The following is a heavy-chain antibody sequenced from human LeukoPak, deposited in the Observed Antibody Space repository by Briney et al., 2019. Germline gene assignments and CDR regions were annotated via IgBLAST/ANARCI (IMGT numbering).Heavy chain of an antibody. D-gene: IGHD4-17*01. CDR3: ASRTTTVTDNDAFDI. Sequence: GASVKVSCKASGGTFSSYAISWVRQAPGQGLEWMGGIIPIFGTANYAQKFQGRVTITTDESTSTAYMELSSLRSEDTAVYYCASRTTTVTDNDAFDIWGQGTMVTVSS. CDR1: GGTFSSYA. V-gene: IGHV1-69*05. J-gene: IGHJ3*02. CDR2: IIPIFGTA.